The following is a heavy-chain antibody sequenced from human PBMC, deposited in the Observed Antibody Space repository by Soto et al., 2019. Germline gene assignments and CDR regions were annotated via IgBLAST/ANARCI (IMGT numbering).Heavy chain of an antibody. D-gene: IGHD1-20*01. V-gene: IGHV2-70*13. Sequence: SGPTLVNPTETLTLTCTFSGFSLTSPGMCVSWIRRSPGKALEWLALIERDDDDKYYSTSLRTRLTISKDTRKNQVVLTMANMEPADTATYYCARSIRGPRRFNGMDVWGQGTTVTVSS. CDR2: IERDDDDK. CDR3: ARSIRGPRRFNGMDV. J-gene: IGHJ6*02. CDR1: GFSLTSPGMC.